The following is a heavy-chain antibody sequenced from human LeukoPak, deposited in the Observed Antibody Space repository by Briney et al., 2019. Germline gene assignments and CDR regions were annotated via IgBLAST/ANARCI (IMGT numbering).Heavy chain of an antibody. Sequence: ASVKVSCKASGYTFTNYGISWVRQAPGQGLEWMGWISAYNGNTNYAQTFQGRVTMTTDTSTTTAYMEMKSLRSDDTAVFYCARDGGYSSSSSDYWGQGTLVTVSS. J-gene: IGHJ4*02. CDR3: ARDGGYSSSSSDY. CDR2: ISAYNGNT. CDR1: GYTFTNYG. D-gene: IGHD6-13*01. V-gene: IGHV1-18*01.